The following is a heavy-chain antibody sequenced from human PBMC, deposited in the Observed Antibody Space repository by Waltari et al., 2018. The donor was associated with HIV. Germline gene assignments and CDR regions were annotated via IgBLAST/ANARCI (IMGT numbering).Heavy chain of an antibody. CDR1: GGSISSGSYY. CDR3: ARGGAGGTFYYYGMDV. Sequence: QVQLQESGPGLVKPSQTLSLTCTVSGGSISSGSYYWSWIRQPAGKGLAWSGRIDTRGSTNSIPPLKMRVTISVDTAKNQFSLKLSSVTAADTAVYYCARGGAGGTFYYYGMDVWGQGTTVTVSS. D-gene: IGHD1-26*01. J-gene: IGHJ6*02. V-gene: IGHV4-61*02. CDR2: IDTRGST.